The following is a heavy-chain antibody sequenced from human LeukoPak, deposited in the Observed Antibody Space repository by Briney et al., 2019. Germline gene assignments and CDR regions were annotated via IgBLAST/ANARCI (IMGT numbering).Heavy chain of an antibody. Sequence: PSETLSLTCAVYGGSFSGYYWSWSRQPSGKGLEWIGEINHSGSTNYNPSLKSRATISVDTSKNQFSLKLSSVTAADTAVYYCARVTVAGTFGYYYYGMDVWGQGTTVTVSS. V-gene: IGHV4-34*01. D-gene: IGHD6-19*01. CDR2: INHSGST. CDR1: GGSFSGYY. J-gene: IGHJ6*02. CDR3: ARVTVAGTFGYYYYGMDV.